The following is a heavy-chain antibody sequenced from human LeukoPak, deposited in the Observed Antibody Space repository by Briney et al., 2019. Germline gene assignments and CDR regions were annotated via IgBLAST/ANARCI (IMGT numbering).Heavy chain of an antibody. J-gene: IGHJ3*02. D-gene: IGHD3-16*01. CDR3: ARDLMIGDAFDI. V-gene: IGHV4-34*01. CDR2: IYYSGST. CDR1: GGSFSGYY. Sequence: SETLSLTCAVYGGSFSGYYWSWIRQPPGKGLEWIGSIYYSGSTYYNPSLKSRVTISVDTSKNQFSLKLSSVTAADTAVYYCARDLMIGDAFDIWGQGTMVTVSS.